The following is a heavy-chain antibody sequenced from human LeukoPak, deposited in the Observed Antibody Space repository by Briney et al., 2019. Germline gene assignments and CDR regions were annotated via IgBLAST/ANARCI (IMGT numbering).Heavy chain of an antibody. Sequence: SETLSLTCAVYGGSFSSYYWSWIRQPPGKGLEWIGEINHSGSTTYKPSLKSRVTISVDTSKNQLSLKLSSVTAADTAVYYCARGQYYYGSGSHRFDYWGQGTLVTVSS. J-gene: IGHJ4*02. CDR2: INHSGST. CDR3: ARGQYYYGSGSHRFDY. CDR1: GGSFSSYY. D-gene: IGHD3-10*01. V-gene: IGHV4-34*01.